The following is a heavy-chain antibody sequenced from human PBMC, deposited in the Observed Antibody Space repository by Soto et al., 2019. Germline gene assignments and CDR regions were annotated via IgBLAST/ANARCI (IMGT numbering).Heavy chain of an antibody. J-gene: IGHJ4*02. CDR1: GFTFISSA. D-gene: IGHD3-22*01. CDR3: AADYYDTNGYYYDY. Sequence: GASVKVSCKASGFTFISSAVQWVRQARGQRLEWIRWIVVVSGNTNYAQKFQERVTITRDMSTSTAYMELSSLRSEDTAVYYCAADYYDTNGYYYDYWGQGTLVTVSS. CDR2: IVVVSGNT. V-gene: IGHV1-58*01.